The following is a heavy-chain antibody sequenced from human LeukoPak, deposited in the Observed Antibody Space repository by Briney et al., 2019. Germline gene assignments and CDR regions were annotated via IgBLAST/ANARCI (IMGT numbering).Heavy chain of an antibody. CDR3: ARLKKPDGSGCYSQY. Sequence: GESLKISCKGSGYSFTSDWIGWVRQMPGKGLEWMGIIYPGDSDTRYSPSFQGQVTISADKSISTAYLQWSSLKASDTAMYYCARLKKPDGSGCYSQYRGQGTLVTVSS. CDR2: IYPGDSDT. J-gene: IGHJ4*02. D-gene: IGHD3-10*01. V-gene: IGHV5-51*01. CDR1: GYSFTSDW.